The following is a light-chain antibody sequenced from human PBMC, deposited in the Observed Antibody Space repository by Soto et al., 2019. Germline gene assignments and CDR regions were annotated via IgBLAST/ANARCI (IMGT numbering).Light chain of an antibody. V-gene: IGKV2-30*02. CDR2: KIS. Sequence: DVVMTQSPLSLPVTLGQSASISCRSSQGLVHSDGNTYLNWFRQRPGQSPGRLIYKISKRDSAVPDRFAASRSDTDFTLTISRVEADDVGVYYCMQGTYLPLTFGGGTKVEIK. J-gene: IGKJ4*01. CDR1: QGLVHSDGNTY. CDR3: MQGTYLPLT.